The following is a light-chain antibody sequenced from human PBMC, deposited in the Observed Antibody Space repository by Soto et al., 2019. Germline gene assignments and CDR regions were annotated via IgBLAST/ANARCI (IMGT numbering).Light chain of an antibody. J-gene: IGKJ2*01. CDR1: QSISSW. Sequence: DIQMTQSPSTLSASVGDRVTITCRASQSISSWLAWYQQRPGKTPKLLIHDASNLGSGVPSRFSGSGSGTEFTLTISSLQPDDFATYFCQQYNSSSYSFGQGTKVEIK. CDR3: QQYNSSSYS. CDR2: DAS. V-gene: IGKV1-5*01.